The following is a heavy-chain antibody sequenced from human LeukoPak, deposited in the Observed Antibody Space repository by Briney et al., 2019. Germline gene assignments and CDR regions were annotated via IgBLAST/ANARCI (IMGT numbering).Heavy chain of an antibody. Sequence: ASVKVSCKASGYTFTSYDINWVRQATGQGLEWMGWMNPNSGNTGYAQKFQGRVTITRNTSINTAYMELSSLRSEDTAVYYCAKMTVSGRDNWFDPWGQGTLVTVSS. V-gene: IGHV1-8*03. CDR3: AKMTVSGRDNWFDP. CDR2: MNPNSGNT. J-gene: IGHJ5*02. D-gene: IGHD6-19*01. CDR1: GYTFTSYD.